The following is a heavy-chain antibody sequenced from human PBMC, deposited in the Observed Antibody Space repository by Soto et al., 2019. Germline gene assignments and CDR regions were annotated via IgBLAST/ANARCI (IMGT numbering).Heavy chain of an antibody. V-gene: IGHV3-48*01. CDR1: GFTFSSYS. D-gene: IGHD3-9*01. J-gene: IGHJ3*02. CDR2: ISSSSSTI. CDR3: ASGVLLGVLYFDWLLGAFDS. Sequence: GGSLRLSCVVSGFTFSSYSMNWVRQAPGKGLEWVSYISSSSSTIYYADSVKGRFTISRDNAKNSLYLQMNSLRAEDTAVYYCASGVLLGVLYFDWLLGAFDSWGQGTMVTVSS.